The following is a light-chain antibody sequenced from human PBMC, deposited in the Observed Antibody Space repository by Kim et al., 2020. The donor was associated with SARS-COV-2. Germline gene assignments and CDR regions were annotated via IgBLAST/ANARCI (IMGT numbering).Light chain of an antibody. CDR1: NIGSKS. V-gene: IGLV3-21*04. J-gene: IGLJ3*02. CDR3: QVWDSSSDHHV. Sequence: PGKTARITCGGNNIGSKSVHWYQQKPGQAPVLVIYYDSDRPSGIPERFSGSNSGNTATLTISRVEAGDEADYYCQVWDSSSDHHVFGGGTKLTVL. CDR2: YDS.